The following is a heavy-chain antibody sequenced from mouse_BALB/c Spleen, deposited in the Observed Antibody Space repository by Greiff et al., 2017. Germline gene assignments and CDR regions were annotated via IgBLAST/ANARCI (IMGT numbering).Heavy chain of an antibody. CDR3: ARGGNYWFAY. D-gene: IGHD2-1*01. V-gene: IGHV1S137*01. CDR1: GYTFTDYA. J-gene: IGHJ3*01. CDR2: ISTYYGDA. Sequence: QVQLQQSGAELVRPGVSVKISCKGSGYTFTDYAMHWVKQSHAKSLEWIGVISTYYGDASYNQKFKGKATMTVDKSSSTAYMELARLTSEDSAIYYCARGGNYWFAYWGQGTLVTVSA.